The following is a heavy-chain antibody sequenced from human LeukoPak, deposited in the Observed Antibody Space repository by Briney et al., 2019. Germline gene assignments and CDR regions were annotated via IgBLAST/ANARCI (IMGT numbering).Heavy chain of an antibody. CDR1: GYTFTGYY. CDR3: ARGQDIVVVVAALRGDWFDP. J-gene: IGHJ5*02. Sequence: GASVKVSCKASGYTFTGYYMHWVRQAPGQGLEWMGWINPNSGGTNYAQKFQGWVTMTRDTSISTAYMELSRLRSDDTAVYYCARGQDIVVVVAALRGDWFDPWGQGTLVTVSS. D-gene: IGHD2-15*01. CDR2: INPNSGGT. V-gene: IGHV1-2*04.